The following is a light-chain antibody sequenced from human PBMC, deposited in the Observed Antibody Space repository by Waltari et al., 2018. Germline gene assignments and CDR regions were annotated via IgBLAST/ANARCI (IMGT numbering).Light chain of an antibody. CDR1: SPNIGAGHD. J-gene: IGLJ2*01. CDR2: GNS. Sequence: QSVLTQPPSVSGAPGQRVTIPCPGTSPNIGAGHDVHWYQQFPGTAPKLLIYGNSNRPSGVPDRFSGSKSDTSASLTITGLQAEDEADYFCHSFDSSLSTGVVFGGGTKVTVL. CDR3: HSFDSSLSTGVV. V-gene: IGLV1-40*01.